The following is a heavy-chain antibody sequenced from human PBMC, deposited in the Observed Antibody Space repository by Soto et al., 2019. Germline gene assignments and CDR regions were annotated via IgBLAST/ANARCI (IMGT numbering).Heavy chain of an antibody. CDR3: ARDLDPGYCSGGSCGADTPNDY. D-gene: IGHD2-15*01. Sequence: ASVKVSCKASGYTFTSYGISWVRQAPGQGLEWMGWISAYNGNTNYAQKLQGRVTMTTDTSTSRAYMELRSLRSDDTAVYYCARDLDPGYCSGGSCGADTPNDYWGQGTLVTVSS. J-gene: IGHJ4*02. CDR1: GYTFTSYG. V-gene: IGHV1-18*01. CDR2: ISAYNGNT.